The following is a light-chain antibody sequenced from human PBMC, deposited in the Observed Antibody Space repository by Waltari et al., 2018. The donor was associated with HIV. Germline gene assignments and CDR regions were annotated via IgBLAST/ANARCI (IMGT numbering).Light chain of an antibody. CDR2: DNN. V-gene: IGLV1-51*01. CDR3: GTWDSSLSGVV. Sequence: QSVLTQPPSVSAAPGQKVTISCYGSRPTIGKNFVTSFKQLPGTAPKPLICDNNKRPSEIPDRFSGSKSGTSATLGITGLQTGDEADDYCGTWDSSLSGVVFGGGTKLTVL. J-gene: IGLJ2*01. CDR1: RPTIGKNF.